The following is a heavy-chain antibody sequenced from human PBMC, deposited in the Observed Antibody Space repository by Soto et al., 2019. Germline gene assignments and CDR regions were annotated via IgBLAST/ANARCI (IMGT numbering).Heavy chain of an antibody. CDR2: IMPVFPTP. Sequence: QVQLVQSGAEVKKPGSSVKVSCKTSGGTFRTSAISWVRQAPGQGLEWMGGIMPVFPTPDYAQKFHGRVTITEDESTSTAYMELSSLRSEDTAVYYCARDKDRQQLGGNYYYIMDVWGQGTTVTVSS. V-gene: IGHV1-69*12. CDR3: ARDKDRQQLGGNYYYIMDV. CDR1: GGTFRTSA. J-gene: IGHJ6*01. D-gene: IGHD3-3*02.